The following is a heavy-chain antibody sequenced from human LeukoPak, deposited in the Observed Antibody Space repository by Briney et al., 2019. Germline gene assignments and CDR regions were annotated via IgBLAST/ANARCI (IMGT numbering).Heavy chain of an antibody. D-gene: IGHD3-22*01. J-gene: IGHJ4*02. CDR1: GFTFSSYA. Sequence: GGSLRLSCAASGFTFSSYAMSWVRQAPGEGLEWVSAISGRGGSTYYADSEKGRFTISRDNSKNTLYLQKNSLRAEDTAEYYCAYLIETNFDYWGEGNLVSVSS. CDR2: ISGRGGST. CDR3: AYLIETNFDY. V-gene: IGHV3-23*01.